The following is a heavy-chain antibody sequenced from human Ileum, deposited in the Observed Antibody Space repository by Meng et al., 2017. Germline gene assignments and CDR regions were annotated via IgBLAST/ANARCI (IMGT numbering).Heavy chain of an antibody. D-gene: IGHD7-27*01. V-gene: IGHV4-39*01. CDR2: ICYSGNT. CDR1: VGSISSSSHC. J-gene: IGHJ4*02. CDR3: ARRTGEVDLLDY. Sequence: QLQLQESGPGLVKPSETLSLMFTVPVGSISSSSHCCDWIRQPPGKGLEWIGSICYSGNTYYNPSLKSRVSMSVDTSKKQISLKLNSVTAADTAVYYCARRTGEVDLLDYWGQGTLVTVSS.